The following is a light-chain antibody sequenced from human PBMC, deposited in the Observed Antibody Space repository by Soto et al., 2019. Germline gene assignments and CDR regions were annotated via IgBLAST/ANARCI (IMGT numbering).Light chain of an antibody. J-gene: IGLJ1*01. CDR3: CSYGGTYYV. V-gene: IGLV2-11*01. CDR2: DVS. CDR1: SSDVGGYNY. Sequence: QSALTQPRSVSGSPGQAVTISCTGTSSDVGGYNYVSWYQQHPDKAPKVMIYDVSKRPSGVPDRFSGSKSGNTASLTISGLQAEDEADYYCCSYGGTYYVFGTGTKLTVL.